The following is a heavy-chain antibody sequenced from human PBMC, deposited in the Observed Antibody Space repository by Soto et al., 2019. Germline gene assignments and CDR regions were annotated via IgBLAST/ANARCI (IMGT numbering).Heavy chain of an antibody. CDR2: IYYSGGV. CDR1: GGSISTYS. V-gene: IGHV4-59*01. D-gene: IGHD3-10*01. Sequence: SETLSLTCAVSGGSISTYSWSWIRQPPGKGLEWIGYIYYSGGVNYNPSLKSRITISVDTSKNQFSLKLSSVTAADTAVYYCARDLYGSGNHFDYWGQGILVTVSS. J-gene: IGHJ4*02. CDR3: ARDLYGSGNHFDY.